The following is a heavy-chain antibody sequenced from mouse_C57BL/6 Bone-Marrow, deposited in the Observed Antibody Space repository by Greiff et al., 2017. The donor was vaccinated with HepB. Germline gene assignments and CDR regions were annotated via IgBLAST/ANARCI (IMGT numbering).Heavy chain of an antibody. CDR1: GFTFSDYY. CDR2: INYDGSST. V-gene: IGHV5-16*01. J-gene: IGHJ2*01. Sequence: EVMLVESEGGLVQPGSSMKLSCTASGFTFSDYYMAWVRQVPEKGLEWVANINYDGSSTYYLDSLKSRFIISRDNAKNILYMQMSSLKSEDTATYYCARDGHYYGSSSWYFDYWGQGTTLTVSS. CDR3: ARDGHYYGSSSWYFDY. D-gene: IGHD1-1*01.